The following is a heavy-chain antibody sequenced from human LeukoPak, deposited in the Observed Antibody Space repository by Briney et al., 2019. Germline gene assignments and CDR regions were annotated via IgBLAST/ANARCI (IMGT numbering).Heavy chain of an antibody. CDR3: AKGYDFWSGYYSGWYFDL. Sequence: GGSLRLSCAASGFSFSSYDMHWVRQVTGKYLEWVSAIGTTGDTYYPDSVKGRFTISRDNSKNTLYLQMNSLRAEDTAVYNCAKGYDFWSGYYSGWYFDLWGRGTLVTVSS. V-gene: IGHV3-13*01. CDR1: GFSFSSYD. J-gene: IGHJ2*01. D-gene: IGHD3-3*01. CDR2: IGTTGDT.